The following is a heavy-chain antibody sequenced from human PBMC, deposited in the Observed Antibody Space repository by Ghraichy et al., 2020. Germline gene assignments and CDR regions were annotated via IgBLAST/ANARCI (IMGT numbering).Heavy chain of an antibody. CDR1: GGSISSSSYY. J-gene: IGHJ5*02. Sequence: SETLSLTCTVSGGSISSSSYYWGWIRQPPGKGLEWIGTIYYSGSTYYNPSLRSRVTISVDTSKNQFSLKLSSVTAADTAAYYCAKVSYYYDTSGYRGWFDPWGQGTLVTVSS. CDR2: IYYSGST. D-gene: IGHD3-22*01. V-gene: IGHV4-39*01. CDR3: AKVSYYYDTSGYRGWFDP.